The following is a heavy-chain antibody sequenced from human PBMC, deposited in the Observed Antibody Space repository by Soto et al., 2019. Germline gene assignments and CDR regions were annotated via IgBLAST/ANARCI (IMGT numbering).Heavy chain of an antibody. Sequence: GGSLRLSCAASGFSFRSYYLNWVRQAPGRGLEWVSSISPSSSFLSYADSVKGRFTISRDNAKSSVHLQMNSLRAEDTAVYFCARVGTDYGSGSPYYSDYWGQGT. CDR1: GFSFRSYY. CDR2: ISPSSSFL. D-gene: IGHD3-10*01. V-gene: IGHV3-21*06. CDR3: ARVGTDYGSGSPYYSDY. J-gene: IGHJ4*02.